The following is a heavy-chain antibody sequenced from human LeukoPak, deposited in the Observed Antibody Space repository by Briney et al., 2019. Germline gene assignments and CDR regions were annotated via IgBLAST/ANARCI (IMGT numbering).Heavy chain of an antibody. CDR2: MNPNSGNT. D-gene: IGHD3-3*01. V-gene: IGHV1-8*02. CDR3: ARDFWSGYYTWHYYYYGMDV. J-gene: IGHJ6*02. CDR1: GGTFSSYA. Sequence: GASVKVSCKASGGTFSSYAISWVRQATGQGLEWMGWMNPNSGNTGYAQKFQGRVTMTRNTSISTAYMELSSLRSEDTAVYYCARDFWSGYYTWHYYYYGMDVWGQGTTVTVSS.